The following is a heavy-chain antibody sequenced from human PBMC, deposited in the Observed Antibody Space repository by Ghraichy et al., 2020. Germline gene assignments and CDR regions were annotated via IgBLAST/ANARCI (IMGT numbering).Heavy chain of an antibody. CDR1: GYTFTSYG. CDR3: ARLGGSGRYKDYYYGMDV. D-gene: IGHD3-10*01. J-gene: IGHJ6*02. CDR2: ISAYNGNT. V-gene: IGHV1-18*01. Sequence: ASVKVSCKASGYTFTSYGISWVRQAPGQGLEWMGWISAYNGNTNYAQKLQGRVTMTTDTSTSTAYMELRSLRSDDTAVYYCARLGGSGRYKDYYYGMDVWGQGTTVTVSS.